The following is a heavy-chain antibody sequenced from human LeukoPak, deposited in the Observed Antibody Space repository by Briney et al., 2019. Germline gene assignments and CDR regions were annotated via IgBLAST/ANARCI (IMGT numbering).Heavy chain of an antibody. D-gene: IGHD4-23*01. CDR1: GGTFRSNA. J-gene: IGHJ4*02. V-gene: IGHV1-69*13. CDR2: ITPIFGTA. Sequence: SVKVSCKASGGTFRSNAISWVRQAPGQGLEWMGGITPIFGTANYAQKFQSRVTITAVESMSTAYMELSSLRSEDTAVYYCARGWLAETTVVTPYNYWGQGTLVTVSS. CDR3: ARGWLAETTVVTPYNY.